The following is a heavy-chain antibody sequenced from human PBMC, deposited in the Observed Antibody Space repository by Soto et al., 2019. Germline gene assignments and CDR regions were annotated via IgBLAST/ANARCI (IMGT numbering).Heavy chain of an antibody. CDR3: ARAPQPFGGLYYFDY. CDR1: GFTFSSYS. CDR2: ISSSSSTI. V-gene: IGHV3-48*02. J-gene: IGHJ4*02. D-gene: IGHD2-15*01. Sequence: PGGSLRLSCAASGFTFSSYSMNWVRQAPGKGLEWVSYISSSSSTIYYADSVKGRFTISRDNAKNSLYLQMNSLRDEDTAVYYCARAPQPFGGLYYFDYWGPGTLVTVSS.